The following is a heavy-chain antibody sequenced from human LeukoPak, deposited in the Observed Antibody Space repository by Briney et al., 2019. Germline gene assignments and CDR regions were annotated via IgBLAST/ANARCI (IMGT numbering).Heavy chain of an antibody. J-gene: IGHJ4*02. Sequence: GGSLRLSCAASGFTFSSYSMHWVRQAPGKGLEWVAVISYDGSNKYYADSVKGPFTISRDNSKNTLYLQMNSLSAEDTAVSYCARTIVGAGVPDYWGQGTLVTVSS. D-gene: IGHD1-26*01. CDR2: ISYDGSNK. CDR3: ARTIVGAGVPDY. V-gene: IGHV3-30-3*01. CDR1: GFTFSSYS.